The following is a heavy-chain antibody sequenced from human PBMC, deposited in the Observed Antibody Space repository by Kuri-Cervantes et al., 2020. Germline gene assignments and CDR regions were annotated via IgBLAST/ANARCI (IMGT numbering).Heavy chain of an antibody. J-gene: IGHJ4*02. D-gene: IGHD6-6*01. CDR1: GYTFTGYY. CDR3: AASIAARRGSDY. V-gene: IGHV1-2*04. CDR2: INPNSGGT. Sequence: ASVKVSCKASGYTFTGYYMHWVRQAPGQGLEWMGWINPNSGGTNYAQKFQGWVTMTRDTSISTAYMELRSLRSDDTAVYYCAASIAARRGSDYWGQGTLVTVSS.